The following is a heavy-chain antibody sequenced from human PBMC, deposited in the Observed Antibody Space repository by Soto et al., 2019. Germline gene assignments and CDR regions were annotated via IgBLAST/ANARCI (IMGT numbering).Heavy chain of an antibody. D-gene: IGHD2-15*01. CDR3: AKDQCSGGSCYVDY. CDR1: GFTFSSYG. CDR2: ISYDGSNK. Sequence: QVPLVESGGGVVQPGRSLRLSCAASGFTFSSYGMHWVRQAPGKGLEWVAVISYDGSNKYYADSVKGRFTISRDNSTNTLYLQMNSLRAEDTAVYYCAKDQCSGGSCYVDYWGHGTLVTVSS. V-gene: IGHV3-30*18. J-gene: IGHJ4*01.